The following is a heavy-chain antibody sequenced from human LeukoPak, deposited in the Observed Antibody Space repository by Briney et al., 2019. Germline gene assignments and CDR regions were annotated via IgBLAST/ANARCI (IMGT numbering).Heavy chain of an antibody. CDR1: GFTVSSNY. CDR2: IYSGYST. CDR3: ARESNSGYYLTY. Sequence: GGSLRLSCAASGFTVSSNYMSWVRQAPGKGLEWASVIYSGYSTYYADSVKGRFTISRDNSKNTLYLQMNSLRAEDTAVYYCARESNSGYYLTYWGQGTLVTVSS. V-gene: IGHV3-66*01. J-gene: IGHJ4*02. D-gene: IGHD3-22*01.